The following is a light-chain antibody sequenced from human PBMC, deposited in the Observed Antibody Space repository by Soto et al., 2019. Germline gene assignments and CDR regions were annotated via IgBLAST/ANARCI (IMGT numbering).Light chain of an antibody. CDR1: SSDAGGYNY. CDR3: CSYAGSYTGV. V-gene: IGLV2-11*01. J-gene: IGLJ2*01. CDR2: DVS. Sequence: QSALAQPRSVSGSPGQSVNISCTRTSSDAGGYNYVSWYPQHPGKAPKLMTYDVSKRPSGVPDRFSGSKSANTASLTISGLQAADEADYYCCSYAGSYTGVFGGGTKVTV.